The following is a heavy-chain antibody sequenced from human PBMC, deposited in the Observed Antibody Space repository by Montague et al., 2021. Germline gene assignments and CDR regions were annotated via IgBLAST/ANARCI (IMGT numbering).Heavy chain of an antibody. CDR2: VNERGSS. Sequence: SETLSLTCAVSGGSFSVYSWTWIRQSPGNRLEWIGEVNERGSSNFSPPLKSRLTISVDTSTKHLSLNLRSVTAADTAVYYCARRGIVGGGQKGYFYAMDVWGQGTTVIVSS. CDR3: ARRGIVGGGQKGYFYAMDV. J-gene: IGHJ6*02. V-gene: IGHV4-34*01. CDR1: GGSFSVYS. D-gene: IGHD1-26*01.